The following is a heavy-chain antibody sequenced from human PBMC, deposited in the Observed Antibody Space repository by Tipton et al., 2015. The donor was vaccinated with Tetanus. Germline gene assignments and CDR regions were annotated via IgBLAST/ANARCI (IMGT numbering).Heavy chain of an antibody. CDR3: ARDSTGRFDP. Sequence: QVQLVQSGAEVKKPGAPVKVSCKTSGYTFSIYGISWVRQAPGQGLEWMGWISAYNGNTKYAQKYQGRLTMTTDTSTSTAYMELKSLRSDDTAVYYCARDSTGRFDPWGQGTLVTVSS. D-gene: IGHD2-2*01. CDR1: GYTFSIYG. J-gene: IGHJ5*02. CDR2: ISAYNGNT. V-gene: IGHV1-18*01.